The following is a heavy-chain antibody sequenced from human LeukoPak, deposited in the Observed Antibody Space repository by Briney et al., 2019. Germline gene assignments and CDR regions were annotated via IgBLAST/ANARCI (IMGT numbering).Heavy chain of an antibody. CDR1: GYTFTSYG. J-gene: IGHJ4*02. Sequence: ASVKVSCKASGYTFTSYGISWVRQARGQGLEWMGWINTYNGNTKYTQRLQGRVTVTTDTSTGTAYMELRSLRSDDTAVYYCAIDYGHFPVGDYWGQGTLVTVSS. V-gene: IGHV1-18*04. CDR2: INTYNGNT. CDR3: AIDYGHFPVGDY. D-gene: IGHD4-17*01.